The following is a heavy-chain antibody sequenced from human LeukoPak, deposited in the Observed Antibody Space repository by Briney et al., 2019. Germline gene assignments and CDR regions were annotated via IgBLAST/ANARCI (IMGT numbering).Heavy chain of an antibody. Sequence: SETLSLTCTDSGDSISNDYWSWIRQPPGKGLEWIGNIYYSGRTNYNPSLKSRVTISVDTSKNQFSLKLSSVTAADTAVYYCARQGVEYYYDSSGFDYWGQGTLVTVSS. D-gene: IGHD3-22*01. CDR3: ARQGVEYYYDSSGFDY. CDR2: IYYSGRT. V-gene: IGHV4-59*08. J-gene: IGHJ4*02. CDR1: GDSISNDY.